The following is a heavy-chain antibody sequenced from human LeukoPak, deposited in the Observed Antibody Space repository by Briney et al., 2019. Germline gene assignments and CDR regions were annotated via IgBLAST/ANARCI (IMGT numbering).Heavy chain of an antibody. Sequence: TGGSLRLSCAASGFTFSSYAMHWVRQAPGKGLEWVAVISYDGSNKYYADSVKGRFTISRDNSKNTLYLQMNSLRAEDTAVYYCARDPADNYYYYGMDVWGQGTTVTVSS. V-gene: IGHV3-30-3*01. CDR2: ISYDGSNK. CDR1: GFTFSSYA. J-gene: IGHJ6*02. CDR3: ARDPADNYYYYGMDV. D-gene: IGHD2-2*01.